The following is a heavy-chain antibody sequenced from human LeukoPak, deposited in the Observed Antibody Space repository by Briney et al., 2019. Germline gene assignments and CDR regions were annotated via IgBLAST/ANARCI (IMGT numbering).Heavy chain of an antibody. V-gene: IGHV1-2*02. J-gene: IGHJ5*02. CDR2: INPNSGGT. Sequence: ASVKVSCKASGYTFTGYYIHWVRQAPGQGLEWMGWINPNSGGTNYAQKFQGRVTMTRDTSISTAYMELSSLISDDTAVYYSARDPGPNWFDPWGQGTLVTVSS. CDR3: ARDPGPNWFDP. CDR1: GYTFTGYY.